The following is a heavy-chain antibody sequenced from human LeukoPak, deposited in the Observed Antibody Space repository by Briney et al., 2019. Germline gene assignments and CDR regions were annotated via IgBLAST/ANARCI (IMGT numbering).Heavy chain of an antibody. CDR1: GGTFSSYA. CDR3: ASIGGGATPTFDY. Sequence: GASVKVSCKASGGTFSSYAISWVRQAPGQGLEWMGGIIPIFGTANYAQKFQGRVTITTDESTSTAYMELSSLRSEDTAVYYCASIGGGATPTFDYWGQGTGDTFSS. V-gene: IGHV1-69*05. D-gene: IGHD1-26*01. J-gene: IGHJ4*02. CDR2: IIPIFGTA.